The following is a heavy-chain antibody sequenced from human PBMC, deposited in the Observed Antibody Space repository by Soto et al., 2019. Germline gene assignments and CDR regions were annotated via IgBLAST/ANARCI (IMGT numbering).Heavy chain of an antibody. V-gene: IGHV1-3*01. J-gene: IGHJ4*02. CDR2: INAGNGNT. CDR1: GYSFTTYA. Sequence: QVQLVQSGAEGKKPGASVKVSCKASGYSFTTYAMHWVRQAPGQRLEWMGWINAGNGNTKYSQKLQGRVTITRDTSASTAYMELSSLRSEDTAVYYCTRSAVRPSGGLLGPFDYWCQGPLVTVSS. CDR3: TRSAVRPSGGLLGPFDY. D-gene: IGHD3-16*02.